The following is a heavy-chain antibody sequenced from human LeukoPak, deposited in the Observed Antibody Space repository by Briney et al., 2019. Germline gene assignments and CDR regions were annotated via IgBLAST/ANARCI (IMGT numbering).Heavy chain of an antibody. Sequence: SETLSLTCTVSGGSLSSSSYYWGWIRQPPGTGLEWIGSIYYSGSTYYNPSLKSRVTISVDTSKNQFSLKLSSVTAADTAMYYCARHLYDSSGYYLNYWGQGTLVTVSS. CDR2: IYYSGST. D-gene: IGHD3-22*01. CDR3: ARHLYDSSGYYLNY. V-gene: IGHV4-39*01. CDR1: GGSLSSSSYY. J-gene: IGHJ4*02.